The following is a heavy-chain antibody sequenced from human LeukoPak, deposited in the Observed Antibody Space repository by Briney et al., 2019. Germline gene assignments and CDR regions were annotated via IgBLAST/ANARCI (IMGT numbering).Heavy chain of an antibody. Sequence: GGSLRLSCTTSGFTFTSYWLGWVRQAPGKGLEWVSYISSSSSPIYYADFVKGRFTISRDNAKNSLYLQMNSLTAEDTAVYYCARKLLRADYYYIDVWGKGTTVTVSS. CDR3: ARKLLRADYYYIDV. CDR2: ISSSSSPI. CDR1: GFTFTSYW. J-gene: IGHJ6*03. V-gene: IGHV3-48*01. D-gene: IGHD4-23*01.